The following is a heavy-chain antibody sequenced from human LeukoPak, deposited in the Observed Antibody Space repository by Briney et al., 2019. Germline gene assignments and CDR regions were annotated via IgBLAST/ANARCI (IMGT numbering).Heavy chain of an antibody. D-gene: IGHD3-10*01. V-gene: IGHV3-48*01. CDR1: GFTFSSYS. CDR3: AREYGSGSYPYYYYMDV. J-gene: IGHJ6*03. CDR2: ISSSSSTI. Sequence: GGSLRLSCAASGFTFSSYSMNWVRQAPGKGLEWVSYISSSSSTIYYAHSVKGRFTISRDNSKNTRYLQMNSLRAEDTAVYYCAREYGSGSYPYYYYMDVWGKGTTVTISS.